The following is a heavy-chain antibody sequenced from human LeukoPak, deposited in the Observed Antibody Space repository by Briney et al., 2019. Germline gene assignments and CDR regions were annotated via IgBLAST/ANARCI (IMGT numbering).Heavy chain of an antibody. V-gene: IGHV3-23*01. CDR1: GFTLSSYA. CDR2: ISDSGNT. D-gene: IGHD2-8*01. J-gene: IGHJ6*03. CDR3: AKDRCSNGVGCYYYYMDV. Sequence: GGSLRLSCAASGFTLSSYAMSWVRQAPGKGLEWVSAISDSGNTYHADSVKGRFSISRDSSKNILYLQMNSLRAEDTAVYYCAKDRCSNGVGCYYYYMDVWGKGTTVTISS.